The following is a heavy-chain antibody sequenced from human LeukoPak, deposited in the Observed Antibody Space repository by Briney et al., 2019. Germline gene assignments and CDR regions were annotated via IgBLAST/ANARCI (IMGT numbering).Heavy chain of an antibody. Sequence: GGSLRISCVAPGFTFSSNWMTWVRQAPGKGLEWVANTKEDGSARYYVESVKGRFTVSRDNAKNSLFLQMDRLKVEDTAVYYCASQTCCDAFDIWGQGTMVTVSS. V-gene: IGHV3-7*03. CDR3: ASQTCCDAFDI. J-gene: IGHJ3*02. CDR1: GFTFSSNW. D-gene: IGHD4/OR15-4a*01. CDR2: TKEDGSAR.